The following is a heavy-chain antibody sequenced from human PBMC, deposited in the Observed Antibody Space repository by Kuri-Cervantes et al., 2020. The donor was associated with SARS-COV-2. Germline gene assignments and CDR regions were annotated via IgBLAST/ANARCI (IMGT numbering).Heavy chain of an antibody. D-gene: IGHD3/OR15-3a*01. CDR3: ARGYDFWNGYYDY. J-gene: IGHJ4*02. CDR2: IKQDESER. Sequence: GGSLRLSCAGSGFTFSGFAMSWVRQAPGKGLEWVASIKQDESERYHVDSVKGRFIISRDNAKKSLLLQMNSLRPEDTAVYYCARGYDFWNGYYDYWGQGTLVTVSS. V-gene: IGHV3-7*04. CDR1: GFTFSGFA.